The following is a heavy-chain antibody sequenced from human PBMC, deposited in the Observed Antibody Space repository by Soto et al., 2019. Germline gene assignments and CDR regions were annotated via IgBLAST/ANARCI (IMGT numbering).Heavy chain of an antibody. D-gene: IGHD2-15*01. Sequence: PGGSLRLSCAASGFTVSSKYMSWVRQAPGKGLEWVSLIQSGGPTYYADSVKGRFTISRDTSENTVHLQMDSLRAEDTAVYCCAKDDVLCDGGRCYGVPLDVWGKGTMVTVSS. CDR1: GFTVSSKY. CDR2: IQSGGPT. J-gene: IGHJ6*04. CDR3: AKDDVLCDGGRCYGVPLDV. V-gene: IGHV3-66*01.